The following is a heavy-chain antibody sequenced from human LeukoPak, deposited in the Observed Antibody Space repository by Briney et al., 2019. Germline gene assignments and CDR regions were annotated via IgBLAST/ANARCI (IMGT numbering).Heavy chain of an antibody. J-gene: IGHJ3*02. CDR1: GGSISSYY. V-gene: IGHV4-59*01. CDR3: ARDNALDYGSGRDAFDI. D-gene: IGHD3-10*01. CDR2: IYYSGST. Sequence: PSETLFLTCTVSGGSISSYYWSWIRQPPGKGLEWIGYIYYSGSTNYNPSLKSRVTISVDTSKNQFSLKLSSVTAADTAVYYCARDNALDYGSGRDAFDIWGQGTMVTVSS.